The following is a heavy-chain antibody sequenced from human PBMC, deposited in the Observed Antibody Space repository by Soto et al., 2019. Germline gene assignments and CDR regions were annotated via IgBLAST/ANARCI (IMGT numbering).Heavy chain of an antibody. D-gene: IGHD4-17*01. CDR3: ARDNSHYGDFDY. J-gene: IGHJ4*02. CDR1: GFTFSSYG. V-gene: IGHV3-33*01. Sequence: PGGSLRLSCAASGFTFSSYGMHWVRQAPGKGLEWVAVIWYDGSNKYYADSVKGRFTISRDNSKNTLYLQMNSLRAEDTAVYYCARDNSHYGDFDYWGQGTLVSVSS. CDR2: IWYDGSNK.